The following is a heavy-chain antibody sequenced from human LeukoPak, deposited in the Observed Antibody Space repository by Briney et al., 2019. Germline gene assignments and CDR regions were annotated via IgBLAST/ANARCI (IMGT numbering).Heavy chain of an antibody. CDR2: IYYSGST. CDR1: GGSISSSSYY. J-gene: IGHJ4*02. Sequence: SETLSLTCTVSGGSISSSSYYWGWIRQPLGKGLEWIGSIYYSGSTYYNPSLKSRVTISVDTSKNQFSLKLSSVTAADTAVYYCAREEQNYYGSGIFDYWGQGTLVTVSS. V-gene: IGHV4-39*07. D-gene: IGHD3-10*01. CDR3: AREEQNYYGSGIFDY.